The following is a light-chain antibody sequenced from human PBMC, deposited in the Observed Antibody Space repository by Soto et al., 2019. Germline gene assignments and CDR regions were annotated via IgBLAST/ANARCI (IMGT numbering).Light chain of an antibody. Sequence: DIQLTQSPSFLSVSVGDRVTITCRASQGISGYLAWYQLKPGKAPKLLIYAASTLQSGVPSRFSGSGSGTEFTLTISSLQPEDFATYYRQQLNSYPSFGGGTKVEIK. CDR2: AAS. V-gene: IGKV1-9*01. CDR1: QGISGY. J-gene: IGKJ4*01. CDR3: QQLNSYPS.